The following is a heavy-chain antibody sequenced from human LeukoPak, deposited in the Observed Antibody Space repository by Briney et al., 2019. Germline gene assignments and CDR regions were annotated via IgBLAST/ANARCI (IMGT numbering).Heavy chain of an antibody. CDR1: GYTFSSYG. CDR3: CGAEPCDY. V-gene: IGHV1-18*01. CDR2: INAYTGNT. D-gene: IGHD1-26*01. Sequence: ASVRVSCKASGYTFSSYGMAWVRQAPGQGLEWMGWINAYTGNTNYAQKIQGSVTLTTETSARTGYLAVRSLTSDETAVYYCCGAEPCDYRGQGKLVTVSS. J-gene: IGHJ4*02.